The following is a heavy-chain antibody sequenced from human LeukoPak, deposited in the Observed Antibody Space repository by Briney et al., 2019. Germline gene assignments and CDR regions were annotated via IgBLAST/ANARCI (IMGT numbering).Heavy chain of an antibody. Sequence: PGGSLRLSCAASGFTFSSYSMNWVRQAPGKGLEWVSFISTSSSYIYYADLVKGRFTISRDNAKNSLYLQMNSLRAEDTAVYYCARDVNWNYCDYWGHGTLVTVSS. CDR3: ARDVNWNYCDY. V-gene: IGHV3-21*01. J-gene: IGHJ4*01. CDR1: GFTFSSYS. D-gene: IGHD1-20*01. CDR2: ISTSSSYI.